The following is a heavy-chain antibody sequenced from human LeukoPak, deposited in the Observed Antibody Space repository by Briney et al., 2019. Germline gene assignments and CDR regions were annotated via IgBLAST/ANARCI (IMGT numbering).Heavy chain of an antibody. CDR3: AKGGSSGWYLSNWIDP. J-gene: IGHJ5*02. CDR1: GFTFSSYA. D-gene: IGHD6-19*01. Sequence: GGSLRLSCAASGFTFSSYAMSWVRQAPGKGLEWVSAISGSGGSTYYADSVKGRFTISRDNSKNTLYVQLNSLRAEDTAVYYCAKGGSSGWYLSNWIDPWGQGTLVTVSS. V-gene: IGHV3-23*01. CDR2: ISGSGGST.